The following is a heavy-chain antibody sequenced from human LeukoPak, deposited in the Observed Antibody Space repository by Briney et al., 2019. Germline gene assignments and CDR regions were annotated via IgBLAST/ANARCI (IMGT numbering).Heavy chain of an antibody. CDR2: ISYDGSNK. CDR3: ARDTAKWELRTYYMDV. CDR1: GFTFSSYG. Sequence: PGRSLRLSCAASGFTFSSYGMHWVRQAPGKGLEWVAVISYDGSNKYYADSVKGRFTISRDNSKNTLYLQMNSLRAEDTAVYYCARDTAKWELRTYYMDVWGKGTTVTVSS. J-gene: IGHJ6*03. D-gene: IGHD1-26*01. V-gene: IGHV3-30*03.